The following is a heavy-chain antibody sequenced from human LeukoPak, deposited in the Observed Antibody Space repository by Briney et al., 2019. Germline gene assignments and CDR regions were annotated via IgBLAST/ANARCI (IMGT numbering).Heavy chain of an antibody. J-gene: IGHJ2*01. V-gene: IGHV4-39*01. Sequence: SETLSLTCTVSGGSISSSSYYWGWIRQPPGKGLEWIGNVYYSGSTNYNPSLKSRVTISVDTSKNQFSLKLSSVTAADTAVYYCARHDWYFDLWGRGTLVTVSS. CDR1: GGSISSSSYY. CDR3: ARHDWYFDL. CDR2: VYYSGST.